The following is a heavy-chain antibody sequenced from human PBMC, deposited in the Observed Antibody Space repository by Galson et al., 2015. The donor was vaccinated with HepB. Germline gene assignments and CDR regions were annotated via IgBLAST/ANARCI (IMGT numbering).Heavy chain of an antibody. J-gene: IGHJ4*02. CDR3: AKGSQSTITIFGVVNHFDY. Sequence: SLRLSCAASGFTFSSYAMSWVRQAPGKGLEWVSAISGSGGSTYYADSVKGRFTISRDNSKNTLYLQMNSLRAEDTAVYYCAKGSQSTITIFGVVNHFDYWGQGTLVTVSS. CDR1: GFTFSSYA. CDR2: ISGSGGST. D-gene: IGHD3-3*01. V-gene: IGHV3-23*01.